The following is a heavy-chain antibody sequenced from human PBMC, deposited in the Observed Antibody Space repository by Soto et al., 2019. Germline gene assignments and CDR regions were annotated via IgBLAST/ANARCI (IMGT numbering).Heavy chain of an antibody. Sequence: QVQLVQSGAEMKKPGSSVKVSCQSSGGTFNTYAMNWVRQAPGQGPERMGDISPMFGAANDAPKFQGRVTMTADESTGTSYMQLSSLTSEDTALCFCAREVQVHTPAFVYWGQGTLVTVSS. D-gene: IGHD2-15*01. CDR2: ISPMFGAA. CDR3: AREVQVHTPAFVY. J-gene: IGHJ4*02. CDR1: GGTFNTYA. V-gene: IGHV1-69*19.